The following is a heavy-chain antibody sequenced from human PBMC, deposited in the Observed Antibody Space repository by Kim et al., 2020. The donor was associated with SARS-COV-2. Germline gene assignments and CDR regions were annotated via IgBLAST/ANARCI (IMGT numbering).Heavy chain of an antibody. CDR2: IYFSGSA. CDR3: SRLKTASWPKYFQH. J-gene: IGHJ1*01. V-gene: IGHV4-39*01. Sequence: SETLSLTCTVSGASVSSGKYHWGWVRQPPGKGLEWIGHIYFSGSAEYNPSLDSRVSISLDMSKNQFSLNLSSVTAADTAVYYCSRLKTASWPKYFQHWGQGALVTVSS. CDR1: GASVSSGKYH.